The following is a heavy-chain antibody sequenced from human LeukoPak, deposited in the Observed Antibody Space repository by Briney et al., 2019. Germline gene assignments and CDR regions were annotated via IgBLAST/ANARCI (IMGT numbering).Heavy chain of an antibody. D-gene: IGHD6-19*01. CDR1: GFTFSSYD. Sequence: GGSLRLSRAASGFTFSSYDMHWVRQATGKGLECVSAIGTAGDTYYPGSVKGRFTISRENAKNSLYLQMNSLRAGDTAVYYCARALAVAGTYYYGMDVWGQGTTVTVSS. CDR3: ARALAVAGTYYYGMDV. J-gene: IGHJ6*02. V-gene: IGHV3-13*04. CDR2: IGTAGDT.